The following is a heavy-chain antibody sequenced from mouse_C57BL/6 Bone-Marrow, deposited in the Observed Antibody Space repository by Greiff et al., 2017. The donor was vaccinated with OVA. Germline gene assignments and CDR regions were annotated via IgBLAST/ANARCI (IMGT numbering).Heavy chain of an antibody. CDR3: ARRYGSSVYFDY. CDR2: ISYDGSN. Sequence: EVKLQESGPGLVKPSQSLSLTCSVTGYSITSGYYWNWIRQFPGNKLEWMGYISYDGSNNYNPSLKNRISITRDTSKNQFFLKLNSVTTEDTATYYCARRYGSSVYFDYWGQGTTLTVSS. D-gene: IGHD1-1*01. V-gene: IGHV3-6*01. J-gene: IGHJ2*01. CDR1: GYSITSGYY.